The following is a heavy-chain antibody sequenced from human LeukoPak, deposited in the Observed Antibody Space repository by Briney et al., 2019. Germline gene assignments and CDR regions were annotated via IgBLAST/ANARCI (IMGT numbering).Heavy chain of an antibody. J-gene: IGHJ4*02. Sequence: PGGSLRLSCAASGFTFRSYSMNWVRQAPGKELEWVSSISSSSSYIYYADSVKGRFTISRDNAKNSLYLQMNSLRAEDTAVYYCARDLGYGDYVSHYYFDYWGQGTLVTVSS. V-gene: IGHV3-21*01. CDR3: ARDLGYGDYVSHYYFDY. CDR1: GFTFRSYS. CDR2: ISSSSSYI. D-gene: IGHD4-17*01.